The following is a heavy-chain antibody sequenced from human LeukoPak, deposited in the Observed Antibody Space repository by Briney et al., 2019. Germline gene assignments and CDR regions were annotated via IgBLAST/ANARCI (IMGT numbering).Heavy chain of an antibody. Sequence: SETLSLTCTVSGGSVSSGSYYWSWIRQPPGKGLEWIGYIYCSGSTNYNPSLKSRVTISVDTSKNQFSLKLSSVTAADTAVYYCASRKSGSYFPSIDYWGQGTLVTVSS. CDR3: ASRKSGSYFPSIDY. J-gene: IGHJ4*02. V-gene: IGHV4-61*01. D-gene: IGHD1-26*01. CDR2: IYCSGST. CDR1: GGSVSSGSYY.